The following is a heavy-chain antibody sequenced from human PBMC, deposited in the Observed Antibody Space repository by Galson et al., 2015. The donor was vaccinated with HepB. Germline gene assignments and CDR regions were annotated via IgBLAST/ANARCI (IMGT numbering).Heavy chain of an antibody. CDR1: GFTFSNYD. V-gene: IGHV3-15*01. CDR3: TTDVLYSTFWSWFNP. CDR2: IKSKTDGGTT. J-gene: IGHJ5*02. D-gene: IGHD6-13*01. Sequence: SLRLSCAASGFTFSNYDMFLVRPAPGKGLEWVCHIKSKTDGGTTDYAAPVKGRFTTSRNDSKNTLYLQMNGLKTDDTAVYYCTTDVLYSTFWSWFNPWGQGTLVTVSS.